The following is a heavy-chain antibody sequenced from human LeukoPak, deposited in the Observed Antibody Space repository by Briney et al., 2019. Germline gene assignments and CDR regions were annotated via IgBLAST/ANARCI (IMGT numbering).Heavy chain of an antibody. Sequence: GGSLRLSCAASGFTFNNYAMSWVRQAPGKGLEWVSTVSTSGGSSYHADSVKGRFAISRDNSKNTLYLLMNSLRAEDTAVYYCAKKGDNSFDYWGQGTLVIVSS. J-gene: IGHJ4*02. CDR3: AKKGDNSFDY. D-gene: IGHD3-16*01. V-gene: IGHV3-23*01. CDR2: VSTSGGSS. CDR1: GFTFNNYA.